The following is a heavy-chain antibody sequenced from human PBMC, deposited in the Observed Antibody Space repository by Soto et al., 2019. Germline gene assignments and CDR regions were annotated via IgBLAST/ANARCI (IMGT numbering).Heavy chain of an antibody. CDR2: INHSGST. CDR3: ARSGIAVAGTGNWFDP. V-gene: IGHV4-34*01. Sequence: SETLSLTCAVYGGSFSGYYWSWIRQPPGKGLEWIGEINHSGSTNYNPSLKSRVTISVDTSKNQFSLKLSSVTAADTAVYYCARSGIAVAGTGNWFDPWGQGTLVTVSS. J-gene: IGHJ5*02. CDR1: GGSFSGYY. D-gene: IGHD6-19*01.